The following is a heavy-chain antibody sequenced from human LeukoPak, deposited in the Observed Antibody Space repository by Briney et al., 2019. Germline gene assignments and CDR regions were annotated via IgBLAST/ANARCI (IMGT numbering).Heavy chain of an antibody. D-gene: IGHD1-14*01. J-gene: IGHJ4*02. Sequence: ASVKVSCKASGYTFTGYYMLLVRQAPGHGLEWMGWINPKSGGTNYAQKFQGSVTMTRDTTISTPYMELSRLRSDDTAVYYCATTGLHHYFDYWGQGILVTVSS. CDR3: ATTGLHHYFDY. CDR2: INPKSGGT. V-gene: IGHV1-2*02. CDR1: GYTFTGYY.